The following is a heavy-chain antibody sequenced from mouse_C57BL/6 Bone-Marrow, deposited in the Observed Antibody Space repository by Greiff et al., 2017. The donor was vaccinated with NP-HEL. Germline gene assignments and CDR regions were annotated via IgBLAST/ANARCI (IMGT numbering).Heavy chain of an antibody. CDR3: ARRNYGNYLFMDY. D-gene: IGHD2-1*01. V-gene: IGHV1-47*01. Sequence: VQLQQSGAELVKPGASVKMSCKASGYTFTTYPLEWMKQNHGKSLEWIGNFHPYNDDTKYNEKFKGKATLTVEKSSSTVYLELSRLTSDDSAVYYCARRNYGNYLFMDYWGQGTSVTVSS. CDR1: GYTFTTYP. J-gene: IGHJ4*01. CDR2: FHPYNDDT.